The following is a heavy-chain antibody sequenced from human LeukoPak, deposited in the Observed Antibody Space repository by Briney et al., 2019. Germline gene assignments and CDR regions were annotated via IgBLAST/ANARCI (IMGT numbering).Heavy chain of an antibody. J-gene: IGHJ4*02. D-gene: IGHD5/OR15-5a*01. CDR2: ISGHNGNW. Sequence: GASVKVSCKTSGYSFVNYGISWVRQAPGQGLEWIAWISGHNGNWNEAQQVQGRVTVTTDTPAGTAYMELTRLTSDDTAVYYCARDLSSVVPSVTDYWGQATPVTVSS. CDR3: ARDLSSVVPSVTDY. CDR1: GYSFVNYG. V-gene: IGHV1-18*01.